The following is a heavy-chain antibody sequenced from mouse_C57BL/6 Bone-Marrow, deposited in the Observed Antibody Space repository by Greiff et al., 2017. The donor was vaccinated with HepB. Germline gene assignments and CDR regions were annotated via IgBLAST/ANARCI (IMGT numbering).Heavy chain of an antibody. CDR2: INPNNGGT. CDR1: GYTFTDYY. Sequence: VQLKQSGPELVKPGASVKISCKASGYTFTDYYMNWVKQSHGKSLEWIGDINPNNGGTSYNQKFKGKATLTVDKSSSTAYMELRSLTSEDSAVYYCARITTVVATNYWGQGTTLTVSS. CDR3: ARITTVVATNY. V-gene: IGHV1-26*01. J-gene: IGHJ2*01. D-gene: IGHD1-1*01.